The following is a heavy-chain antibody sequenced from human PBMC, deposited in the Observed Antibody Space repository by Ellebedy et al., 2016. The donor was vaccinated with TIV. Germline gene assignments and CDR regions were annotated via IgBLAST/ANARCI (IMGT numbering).Heavy chain of an antibody. D-gene: IGHD6-19*01. V-gene: IGHV5-51*01. Sequence: PGGSLRLSCKGSGYSFTSYWNGWVRQMPGKGLEWLRIISSGDSDTRYSPSFQGQVTISADKSISTAYLQWSSLKASDTAMYYCARTSSGWYPDYWGQGTLVTVSS. CDR2: ISSGDSDT. CDR1: GYSFTSYW. CDR3: ARTSSGWYPDY. J-gene: IGHJ4*02.